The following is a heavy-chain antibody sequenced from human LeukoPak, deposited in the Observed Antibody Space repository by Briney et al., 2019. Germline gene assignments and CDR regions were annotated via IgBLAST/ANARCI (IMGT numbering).Heavy chain of an antibody. V-gene: IGHV1-2*02. CDR1: GYTFTGYY. D-gene: IGHD3-9*01. CDR2: INPNSGGT. Sequence: GASVKVSCKASGYTFTGYYMHWVRQASGQGLEWMGWINPNSGGTNYAQKFQGRVTMTRDTSISTAYMELSRLRSDDTAAYYCARPGYDILTGYYSNPYFDYWGQGTLVTVSS. J-gene: IGHJ4*02. CDR3: ARPGYDILTGYYSNPYFDY.